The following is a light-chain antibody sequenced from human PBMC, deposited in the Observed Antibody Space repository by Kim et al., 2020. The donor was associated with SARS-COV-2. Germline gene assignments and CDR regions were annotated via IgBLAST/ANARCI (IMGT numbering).Light chain of an antibody. V-gene: IGKV1-39*01. Sequence: DIQMTQSPSSLSASVGDRVTITCRTSQSISDYLNWYQQKPGKAPKLLIYTASTLQSGVPSRFSGSGSGTDFTLTISSVQPEDFATYYCQQSYTVLWTFGQGTKLEI. CDR1: QSISDY. J-gene: IGKJ1*01. CDR2: TAS. CDR3: QQSYTVLWT.